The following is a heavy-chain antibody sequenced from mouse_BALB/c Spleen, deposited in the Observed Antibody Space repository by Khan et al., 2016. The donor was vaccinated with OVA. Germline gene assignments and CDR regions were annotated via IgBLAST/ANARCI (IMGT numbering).Heavy chain of an antibody. Sequence: VQLQQSGPDLVKPGASVKISCKASGYSFTLYYMSRVKQSHGKSLEWIGRVNPNTDNINYNQEFKGKAILTVDKSSNTAYMELRSLTSEDSAVYFCARWYDFFASWGQGTLVTVSA. CDR1: GYSFTLYY. CDR3: ARWYDFFAS. J-gene: IGHJ3*01. D-gene: IGHD2-14*01. CDR2: VNPNTDNI. V-gene: IGHV1-26*01.